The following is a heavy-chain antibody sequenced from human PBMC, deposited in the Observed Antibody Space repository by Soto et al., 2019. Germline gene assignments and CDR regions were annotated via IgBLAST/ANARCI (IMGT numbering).Heavy chain of an antibody. V-gene: IGHV3-48*01. D-gene: IGHD3-3*01. CDR1: GFTFSSYS. CDR3: ARGSPYDFWSGYYTGAFDI. CDR2: ISSSSSTI. Sequence: GGSLRLSCAASGFTFSSYSMNWVRQAPGKGLEWVSYISSSSSTIYYADSVKGRFTISRDNAKNSLYLQMNSLRAEDTAVYYCARGSPYDFWSGYYTGAFDIWGQGTMVTVSS. J-gene: IGHJ3*02.